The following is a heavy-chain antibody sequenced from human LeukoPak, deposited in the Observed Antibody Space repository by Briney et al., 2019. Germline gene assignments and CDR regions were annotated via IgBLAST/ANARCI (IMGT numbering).Heavy chain of an antibody. V-gene: IGHV3-48*03. CDR3: ARVSESYHDY. CDR2: IDSSGTTI. J-gene: IGHJ4*02. D-gene: IGHD1-26*01. Sequence: GGSLRLSYAASGFTFSSCEMNWVRQTPGKGLEWVSYIDSSGTTIYYADSVKGRFTSSRDNAKNSLYLQMNSLRADDTAVYYCARVSESYHDYWGQGTLVTVSS. CDR1: GFTFSSCE.